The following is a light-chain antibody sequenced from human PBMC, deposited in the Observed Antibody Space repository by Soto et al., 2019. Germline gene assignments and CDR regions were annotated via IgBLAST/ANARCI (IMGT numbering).Light chain of an antibody. CDR1: QTISSW. J-gene: IGKJ1*01. Sequence: DLPMTQSPSTLSGSLEEKVTITFRASQTISSWLAWYQQKPGKAPKLLIYKASTLKSGVPSRFSGSGSGTEFTLTISSLQPDDFATYYCQHYNSYSEAFGQGTKVDIK. CDR2: KAS. V-gene: IGKV1-5*03. CDR3: QHYNSYSEA.